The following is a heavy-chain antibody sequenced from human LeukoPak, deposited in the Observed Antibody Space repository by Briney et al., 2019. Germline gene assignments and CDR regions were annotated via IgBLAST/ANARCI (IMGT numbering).Heavy chain of an antibody. CDR2: ISSSSSYI. V-gene: IGHV3-21*01. J-gene: IGHJ6*03. CDR1: GFTFSSYS. Sequence: GGSLRLSCAASGFTFSSYSMNWVRQAPGKGLEWISSISSSSSYIYYADSVKGRFTISRDNAKNSLYLQMNSLRAEDTAVYYCARVEGYYYMDVWGKGTTVTVSS. CDR3: ARVEGYYYMDV.